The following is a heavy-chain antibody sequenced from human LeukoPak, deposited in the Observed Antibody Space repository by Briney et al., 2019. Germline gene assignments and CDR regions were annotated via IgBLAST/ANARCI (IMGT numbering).Heavy chain of an antibody. CDR1: GFTFSSYS. V-gene: IGHV4-34*01. Sequence: PGGSLRLSCAASGFTFSSYSMNWVRQAPGKGLEWIGEINHSGSTNYNPSLKSRVTISVDTSKNQFSLKLSSVTAADTAVYYCASGAAAGTIDYWGQGTLVTVSS. D-gene: IGHD6-13*01. CDR2: INHSGST. J-gene: IGHJ4*02. CDR3: ASGAAAGTIDY.